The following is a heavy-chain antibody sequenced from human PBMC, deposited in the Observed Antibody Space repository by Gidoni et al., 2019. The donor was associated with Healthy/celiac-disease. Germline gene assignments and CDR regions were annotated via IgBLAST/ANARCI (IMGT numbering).Heavy chain of an antibody. D-gene: IGHD3-10*01. V-gene: IGHV4-59*08. J-gene: IGHJ4*02. Sequence: QVQLQESGPGLVKPSETLSLTCTVSGGSISSYYWSWIRQPPGKGLEWIGYIYYSGSTNYNPSLKSRVTISVDTSKNQFSLKLSSVTAADTAVYYCARHGADGSGSYYREVDYWGQGTLVTVSS. CDR3: ARHGADGSGSYYREVDY. CDR1: GGSISSYY. CDR2: IYYSGST.